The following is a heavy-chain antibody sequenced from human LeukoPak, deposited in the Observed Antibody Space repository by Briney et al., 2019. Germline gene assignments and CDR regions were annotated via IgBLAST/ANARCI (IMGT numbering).Heavy chain of an antibody. CDR1: GFTFSSYG. CDR3: ARLYCSGGSCYVDY. J-gene: IGHJ4*02. V-gene: IGHV3-30*02. CDR2: IRYDGSNK. Sequence: PGGSLRLSCAASGFTFSSYGMHWVRRAPGKGLEWVAFIRYDGSNKYYADSVKGRFTISRDNSKNTLYLQMNSLRAEDTAVYYCARLYCSGGSCYVDYWGQGTLVTVSS. D-gene: IGHD2-15*01.